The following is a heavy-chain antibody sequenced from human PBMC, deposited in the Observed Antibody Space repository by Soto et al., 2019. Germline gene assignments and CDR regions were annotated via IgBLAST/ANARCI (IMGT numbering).Heavy chain of an antibody. CDR3: MLGSGWKDFDY. D-gene: IGHD3-22*01. CDR1: GGSISSSSYY. CDR2: IYYSGST. Sequence: SETLSLTCTVSGGSISSSSYYWGWIRQPPGKGLEWIGSIYYSGSTYYNPSLKSRVTISVDTSKNQFSLKLSSVTAADTAVYYCMLGSGWKDFDYWGQGTLVTVS. V-gene: IGHV4-39*01. J-gene: IGHJ4*02.